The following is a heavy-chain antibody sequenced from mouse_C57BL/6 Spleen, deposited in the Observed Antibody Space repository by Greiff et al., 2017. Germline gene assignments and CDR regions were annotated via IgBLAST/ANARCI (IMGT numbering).Heavy chain of an antibody. Sequence: VQLQQPGPELVKPGPSVKLSCKASGYTFTSYWMHWVKQSPGQGLEWIGMIHPNSGSTNYNEKFKSKATQPVEKSSSTANLKRSSLTSENSAVYYGERGEMGEAMDYWGQGTSVTVSS. CDR2: IHPNSGST. CDR1: GYTFTSYW. J-gene: IGHJ4*01. V-gene: IGHV1-64*01. CDR3: ERGEMGEAMDY.